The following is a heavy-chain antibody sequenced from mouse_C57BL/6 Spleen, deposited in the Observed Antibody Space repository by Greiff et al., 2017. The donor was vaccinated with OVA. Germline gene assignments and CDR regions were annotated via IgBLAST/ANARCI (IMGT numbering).Heavy chain of an antibody. CDR1: GYTFTSYW. CDR3: ARELRLAWFAY. D-gene: IGHD3-2*02. J-gene: IGHJ3*01. Sequence: VQLQQSGAELVKPGASVKLSCKASGYTFTSYWMHWVKQRPGQGLEWIGMIHPNSGSTNYNEKFKSKATLTVDKSSSTAYMQLSSLTSEDSAVYYCARELRLAWFAYWGQGTLVTVSA. CDR2: IHPNSGST. V-gene: IGHV1-64*01.